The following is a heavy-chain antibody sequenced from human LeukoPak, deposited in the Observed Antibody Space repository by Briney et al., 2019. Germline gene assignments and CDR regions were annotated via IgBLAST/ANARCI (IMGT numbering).Heavy chain of an antibody. Sequence: SETLSLTCTVSGGSISSYYWSWIRQPAGKGLEWIGRIYTSGSTNYNPSLKSRVTMSVDTSKNQFSLKLSSVTAADTAVYYCARDGVCDSSGYYSSLGYWGQGTLVTVSS. D-gene: IGHD3-22*01. V-gene: IGHV4-4*07. J-gene: IGHJ4*02. CDR2: IYTSGST. CDR3: ARDGVCDSSGYYSSLGY. CDR1: GGSISSYY.